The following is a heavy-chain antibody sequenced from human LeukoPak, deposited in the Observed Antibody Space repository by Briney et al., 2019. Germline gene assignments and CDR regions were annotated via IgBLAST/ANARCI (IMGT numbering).Heavy chain of an antibody. CDR3: ARETGPATRVLDY. Sequence: SETLSLTCTVSGGPIGSYYWSGIRQPQGRGLEGFGYIYYSGSTNYNPSLKSRVTISVDTSKNQFSLKLSSVTAADTAVYYCARETGPATRVLDYWGQGTLATVSS. CDR1: GGPIGSYY. V-gene: IGHV4-59*08. D-gene: IGHD5-24*01. CDR2: IYYSGST. J-gene: IGHJ4*02.